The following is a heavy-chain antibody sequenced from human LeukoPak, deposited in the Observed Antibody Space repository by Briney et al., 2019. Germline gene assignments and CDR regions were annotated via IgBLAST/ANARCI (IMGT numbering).Heavy chain of an antibody. Sequence: ASVKVSCKASGYAFTSYYMHWVRQAPGQGLEWMGIINPSGGSTSYAQKFQGRVTMTRDTSTSTVYMELSSLRSEDTAVYYCARVSPDSSGYPPYYYYGMDVWGQGTTATVSS. CDR3: ARVSPDSSGYPPYYYYGMDV. D-gene: IGHD3-22*01. V-gene: IGHV1-46*01. CDR1: GYAFTSYY. CDR2: INPSGGST. J-gene: IGHJ6*02.